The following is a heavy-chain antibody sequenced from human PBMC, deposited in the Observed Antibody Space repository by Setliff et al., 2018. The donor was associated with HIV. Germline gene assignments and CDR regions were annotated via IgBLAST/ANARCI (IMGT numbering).Heavy chain of an antibody. Sequence: LSLTCAVYGGSLSGYYWRWIRQPPGKGLEWIGGVSHTGSTNYNPSLKSRITISVDTSKNQFSLKLTSVTAADTAVYYCARVVGLSALDYWGQGTLVTVSS. CDR1: GGSLSGYY. CDR3: ARVVGLSALDY. V-gene: IGHV4-34*01. D-gene: IGHD2-21*01. CDR2: VSHTGST. J-gene: IGHJ4*02.